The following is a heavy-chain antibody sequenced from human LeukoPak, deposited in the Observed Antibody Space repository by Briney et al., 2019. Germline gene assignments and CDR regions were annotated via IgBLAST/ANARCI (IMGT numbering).Heavy chain of an antibody. D-gene: IGHD6-19*01. CDR3: AKDTDVAVAGTGGDYGMDV. V-gene: IGHV3-9*01. CDR1: GFTFDDYA. Sequence: GGSLRLSCAASGFTFDDYAMRWVRQAPGKGLEWVSGISWNSGSIGYADSVKGRFTISRDNAKNSLYLQMNSLRAEDTALYYCAKDTDVAVAGTGGDYGMDVWGQGTTVTVSS. J-gene: IGHJ6*02. CDR2: ISWNSGSI.